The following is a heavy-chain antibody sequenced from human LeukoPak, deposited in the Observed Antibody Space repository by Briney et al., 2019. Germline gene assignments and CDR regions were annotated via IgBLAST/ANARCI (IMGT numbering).Heavy chain of an antibody. CDR2: AYHSGAT. CDR3: ARSSYSSSSSV. Sequence: PSGTLSLTCTVSGDSISGKYWWRWVRQFPDKGLEWIGEAYHSGATSYNPSLKSRVTVSIDSSRNQFSLNLRSVTAADTAVYYCARSSYSSSSSVWGQGTMVTVSS. CDR1: GDSISGKYW. D-gene: IGHD6-6*01. V-gene: IGHV4-4*02. J-gene: IGHJ3*01.